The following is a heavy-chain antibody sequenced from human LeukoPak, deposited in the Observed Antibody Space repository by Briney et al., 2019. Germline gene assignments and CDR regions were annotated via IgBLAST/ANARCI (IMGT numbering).Heavy chain of an antibody. CDR3: ARDFRVGATSFYYYYYYMDV. CDR2: IYHSGST. V-gene: IGHV4-38-2*02. D-gene: IGHD1-26*01. CDR1: GYSISSGYY. J-gene: IGHJ6*03. Sequence: PSETLSLTCIVSGYSISSGYYWGRIRQPPGKGLEWIGSIYHSGSTYSNPSLKSRVTISVDTSKNQFSLKLNSVTAADTAVYYCARDFRVGATSFYYYYYYMDVWGKGTTVTVSS.